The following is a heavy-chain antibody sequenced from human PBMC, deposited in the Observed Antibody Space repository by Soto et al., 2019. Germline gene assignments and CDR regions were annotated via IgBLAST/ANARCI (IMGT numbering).Heavy chain of an antibody. V-gene: IGHV3-64D*08. D-gene: IGHD4-17*01. CDR2: ISRDGRNT. Sequence: EVQLVESGGKWVQPGGSLRLSCSASGFTFSSYPLHCVRQAPGKGLEYVSTISRDGRNTYFADSVKGRFTISRDNSENSLYLHMSSLRVEDTAVYYCAKGGDYGDYGIYMDVWGKGTTVTVSS. CDR1: GFTFSSYP. J-gene: IGHJ6*03. CDR3: AKGGDYGDYGIYMDV.